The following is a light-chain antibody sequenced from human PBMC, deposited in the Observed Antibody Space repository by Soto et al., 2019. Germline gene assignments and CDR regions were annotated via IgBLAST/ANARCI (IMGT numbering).Light chain of an antibody. Sequence: QSALTQPASGSGSPGQSMTISCTGTSRDVGRYNLVSWYQQHPGKAPKLMIYEGSKRPSGVSNRFSGSKSGNTASLTISGLQAEDEADYYCCSYAGSSTYVFGTGTKVTVL. CDR2: EGS. CDR1: SRDVGRYNL. J-gene: IGLJ1*01. CDR3: CSYAGSSTYV. V-gene: IGLV2-23*01.